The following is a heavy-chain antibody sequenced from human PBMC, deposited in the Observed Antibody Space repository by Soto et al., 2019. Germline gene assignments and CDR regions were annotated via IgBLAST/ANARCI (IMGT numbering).Heavy chain of an antibody. CDR2: ISAYNGNT. Sequence: QVQLVQSGAEVKKPGASVQVSCKASGYTFTSYGISWVRQATGQGLEWMGWISAYNGNTNSAQKLQGRVTMTTGTSTRTGYMELRRLRSDDTAVYYCARIGKRWFLEWHAMDVWGKGTTVTVSS. V-gene: IGHV1-18*01. J-gene: IGHJ6*04. CDR3: ARIGKRWFLEWHAMDV. CDR1: GYTFTSYG. D-gene: IGHD3-3*01.